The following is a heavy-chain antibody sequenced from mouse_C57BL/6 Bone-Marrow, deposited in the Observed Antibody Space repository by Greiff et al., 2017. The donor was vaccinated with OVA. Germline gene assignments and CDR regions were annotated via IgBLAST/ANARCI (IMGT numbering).Heavy chain of an antibody. CDR1: GYTFTSYW. Sequence: QVQLQQSGAELVKPGASVKVSCKASGYTFTSYWMHWVKQRPGQGLEWIGRFHPSDSNTNYHQKFKGKATLTVDKSSSTAYMQLNSLISEVSAVYYCARGDGYCVRYWGQGTTLTVSS. CDR3: ARGDGYCVRY. V-gene: IGHV1-74*01. CDR2: FHPSDSNT. J-gene: IGHJ2*01. D-gene: IGHD2-3*01.